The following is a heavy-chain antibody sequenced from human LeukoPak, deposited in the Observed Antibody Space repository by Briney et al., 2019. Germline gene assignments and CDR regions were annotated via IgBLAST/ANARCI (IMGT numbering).Heavy chain of an antibody. CDR1: GFTFTDYW. CDR2: INQNGGEK. J-gene: IGHJ4*02. Sequence: GGSLRLSCAVSGFTFTDYWMNWVSQAPGKRLEWVASINQNGGEKSYVDSVKGRFTISRDNPRNSLYLQMSSLRAEDTAVYYCARDGTAPGLYFDLWGQGTLVTVSS. D-gene: IGHD6-13*01. V-gene: IGHV3-7*01. CDR3: ARDGTAPGLYFDL.